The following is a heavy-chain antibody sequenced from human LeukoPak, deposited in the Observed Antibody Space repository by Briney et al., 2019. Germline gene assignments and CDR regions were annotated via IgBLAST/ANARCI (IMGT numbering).Heavy chain of an antibody. D-gene: IGHD4-17*01. CDR1: GYTFTSYY. Sequence: ASVKVSCKASGYTFTSYYMHWVRQAPGEGLEWMGIINPSGGSTSCAQKFQGRVTMTRDTSTSTVYMELSSLRSEDTAVYYCARDAPQYGGSFDYWGQGTLVTVSS. CDR3: ARDAPQYGGSFDY. V-gene: IGHV1-46*01. J-gene: IGHJ4*02. CDR2: INPSGGST.